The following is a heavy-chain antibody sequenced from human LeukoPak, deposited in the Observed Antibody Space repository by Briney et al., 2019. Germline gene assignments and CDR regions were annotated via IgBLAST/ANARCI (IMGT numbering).Heavy chain of an antibody. Sequence: SETLSLTCTVSSYSISSGYFWGWIRQPPGKGLEWIGNIYHSGTTYYNPSLKSRVTISVDPSKNQFSLKLTSVTAADTAVYYCARVGYTSSWLQFDSWGQGTLVTVSS. D-gene: IGHD6-13*01. CDR3: ARVGYTSSWLQFDS. CDR1: SYSISSGYF. V-gene: IGHV4-38-2*02. CDR2: IYHSGTT. J-gene: IGHJ4*02.